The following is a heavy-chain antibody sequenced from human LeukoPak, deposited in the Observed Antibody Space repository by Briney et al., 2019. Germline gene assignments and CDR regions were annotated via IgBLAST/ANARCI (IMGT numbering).Heavy chain of an antibody. CDR2: IYYSGST. CDR1: GGSISSYY. Sequence: PSETLSLTCTVSGGSISSYYWSWIRQPPGKGLEWIGYIYYSGSTNYNPSLKSRVTISVDTSKNQFSLKLSSVTAADTAVYYCAREVAEEYSSSPGWFDPWGQGTLVTVPS. J-gene: IGHJ5*02. D-gene: IGHD6-6*01. CDR3: AREVAEEYSSSPGWFDP. V-gene: IGHV4-59*01.